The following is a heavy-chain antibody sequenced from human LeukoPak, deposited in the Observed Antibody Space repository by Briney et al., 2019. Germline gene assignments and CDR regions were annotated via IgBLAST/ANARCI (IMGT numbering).Heavy chain of an antibody. CDR2: IYSGGST. V-gene: IGHV3-53*01. D-gene: IGHD6-19*01. CDR1: GFTFSSYD. J-gene: IGHJ5*02. Sequence: PGGSLRLSCAASGFTFSSYDMSWVRQAPGKGLGWVSVIYSGGSTYYADSVKGRFTISRDNSKNTLYLQMNSLRAEDTAVYYCARGGIAVAGIDFRWFDPWGQGTLVTVSS. CDR3: ARGGIAVAGIDFRWFDP.